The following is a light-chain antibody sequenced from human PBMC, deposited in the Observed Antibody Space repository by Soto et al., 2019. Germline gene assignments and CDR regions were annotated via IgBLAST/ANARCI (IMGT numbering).Light chain of an antibody. V-gene: IGKV3-11*01. CDR2: DAS. J-gene: IGKJ1*01. CDR3: QLRNNWPPTWT. CDR1: QSIGSY. Sequence: EIVLTQSPDTLSLSPGERATLSCRASQSIGSYLAWYQQKPGQAPRLLIYDASNRATGIPARFSGSGSGTDFTLTISSLEPEDFAVYYCQLRNNWPPTWTLGQGTKVESK.